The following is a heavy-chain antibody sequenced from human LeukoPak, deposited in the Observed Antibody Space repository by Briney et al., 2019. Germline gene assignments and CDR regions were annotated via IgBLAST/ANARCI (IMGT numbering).Heavy chain of an antibody. CDR2: IYYNGAT. Sequence: PSETLFLTCIVSGGSITNPNYFWGWIRQPPGKGLEWIANIYYNGATAYSPSLKNRVTISVDTSNDQFSLKVTSVTAADSAVYFCAGEQFRGGGFDVWGQGTKVTVSS. J-gene: IGHJ3*01. CDR1: GGSITNPNYF. CDR3: AGEQFRGGGFDV. D-gene: IGHD3-16*01. V-gene: IGHV4-39*02.